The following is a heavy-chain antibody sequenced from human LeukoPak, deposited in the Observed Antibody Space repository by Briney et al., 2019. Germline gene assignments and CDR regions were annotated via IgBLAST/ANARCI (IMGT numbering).Heavy chain of an antibody. J-gene: IGHJ5*01. CDR2: FNPNSGGS. V-gene: IGHV1-2*02. D-gene: IGHD3-9*01. CDR1: GYTFTDYY. Sequence: ASVKVSCKASGYTFTDYYIQWVRQAPGQGLEWMGWFNPNSGGSDYAQKFQGRVTMTGDTSISSGYMELSRLISDDTAVYYCAREKLRYFEKTGFDSWGQGTLATVSS. CDR3: AREKLRYFEKTGFDS.